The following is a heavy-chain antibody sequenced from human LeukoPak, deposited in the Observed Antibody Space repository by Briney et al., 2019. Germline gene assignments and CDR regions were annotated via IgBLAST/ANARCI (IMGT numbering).Heavy chain of an antibody. Sequence: SETLSLTCTVSGGSISSYYWSWIRQPPGKGLEWIGYIYYSGSTNYNPSLKGRVTISVDTSKNQFSLKLSSVTAADTAVYYCARGGVYYYYYYMDVWGKGTTVTISS. J-gene: IGHJ6*03. CDR1: GGSISSYY. CDR2: IYYSGST. V-gene: IGHV4-59*01. CDR3: ARGGVYYYYYYMDV. D-gene: IGHD3-10*01.